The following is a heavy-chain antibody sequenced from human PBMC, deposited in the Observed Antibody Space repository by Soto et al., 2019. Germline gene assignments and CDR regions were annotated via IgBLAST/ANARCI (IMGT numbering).Heavy chain of an antibody. CDR2: IKKDGSEK. Sequence: EVQLVESGGGLVQPGGSLRLSCAASGFTFSSYWMSWVRQAPGKGLEGVANIKKDGSEKYYVDSVKGRFTISRDNAKNSLYLQMNSLRAEDTAVYYCASTGAGYSSSWYDYWGQGTLVTVSS. CDR1: GFTFSSYW. D-gene: IGHD6-13*01. J-gene: IGHJ4*02. V-gene: IGHV3-7*01. CDR3: ASTGAGYSSSWYDY.